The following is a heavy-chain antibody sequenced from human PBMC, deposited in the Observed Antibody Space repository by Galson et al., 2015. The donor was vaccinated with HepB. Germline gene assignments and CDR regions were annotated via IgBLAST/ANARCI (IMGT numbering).Heavy chain of an antibody. J-gene: IGHJ4*02. Sequence: PALVKPTQTLTLTCTFSGFSLSTSEVGVGWIRQPPGKALEWLALIYWDDDKRYSPSLKSRLTITKDTSKNQVVLTMTNMDPVDTATYYCAHHNGGTRFDYWGQGTLVTVSS. CDR3: AHHNGGTRFDY. D-gene: IGHD1-14*01. CDR1: GFSLSTSEVG. V-gene: IGHV2-5*02. CDR2: IYWDDDK.